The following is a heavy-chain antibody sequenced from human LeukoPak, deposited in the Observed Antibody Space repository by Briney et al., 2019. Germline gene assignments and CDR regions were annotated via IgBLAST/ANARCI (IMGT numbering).Heavy chain of an antibody. J-gene: IGHJ3*02. V-gene: IGHV3-48*04. CDR3: ARDPFDSTWPDAFDI. D-gene: IGHD3-22*01. Sequence: GGSLRLSCAASGFTFSSYSMNWVRQAPGKGLERVSYISSSSSTIYYADSMKGRFTISRDNAKNSLYLQMNSLRAEDTAVYYCARDPFDSTWPDAFDIWGQGTMVTVS. CDR2: ISSSSSTI. CDR1: GFTFSSYS.